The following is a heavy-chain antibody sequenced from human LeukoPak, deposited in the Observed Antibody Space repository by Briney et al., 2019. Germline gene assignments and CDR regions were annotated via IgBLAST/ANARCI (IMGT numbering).Heavy chain of an antibody. Sequence: GGSLRLSCAASGFTFSRYSMNWVRQAPGKGLEWVSSISSSSSYIYYADSVKGRFTISRDNAKNSLYLQMNSLRAEDTAMYYCARDSSWHVPVPENPVAFDYWGQGTLVTVSS. CDR1: GFTFSRYS. D-gene: IGHD6-13*01. CDR3: ARDSSWHVPVPENPVAFDY. V-gene: IGHV3-21*01. CDR2: ISSSSSYI. J-gene: IGHJ4*02.